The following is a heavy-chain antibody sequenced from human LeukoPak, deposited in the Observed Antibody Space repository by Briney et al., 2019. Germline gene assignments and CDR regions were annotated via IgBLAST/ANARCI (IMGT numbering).Heavy chain of an antibody. CDR1: GGSFSGYY. D-gene: IGHD5-24*01. V-gene: IGHV4-34*01. CDR2: INHSGST. CDR3: ARGRRDGYNPLDY. J-gene: IGHJ4*02. Sequence: PSETLSLTCAVYGGSFSGYYWSWIRQPPGKGLEWIGEINHSGSTNYNPSLKSRVTISVDTSKNQFSLKLSSVTAADTAVYYCARGRRDGYNPLDYWGQGTLVTVSS.